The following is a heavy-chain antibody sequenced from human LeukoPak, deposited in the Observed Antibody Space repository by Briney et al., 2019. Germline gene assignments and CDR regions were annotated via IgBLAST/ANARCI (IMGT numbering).Heavy chain of an antibody. J-gene: IGHJ4*02. CDR2: ISGCGGST. V-gene: IGHV3-23*01. D-gene: IGHD6-6*01. Sequence: GGSLRLSCEASGFTFTSYAMSWVRQAPGTGLEWVSVISGCGGSTYYADSVKGRLTISRDNSKNTLYLQISSLGAEDTAVYYCAIDPNSSSSEIGYWGPGTLVTVSS. CDR3: AIDPNSSSSEIGY. CDR1: GFTFTSYA.